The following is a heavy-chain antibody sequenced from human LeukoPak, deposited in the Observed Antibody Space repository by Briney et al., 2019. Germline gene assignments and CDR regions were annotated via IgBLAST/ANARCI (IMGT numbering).Heavy chain of an antibody. V-gene: IGHV4-39*01. CDR2: IYYSGST. D-gene: IGHD3-3*01. Sequence: SETPSLTCTVSGGSISSSSYYWGWIRQPPGKGLEWIGSIYYSGSTYYNPSLKSRVTISVDTSKNQFSLKLSSVTAADTAVYYRARFPPYDFWSGYYDPDDAFDIWGQGTMVTVSS. CDR3: ARFPPYDFWSGYYDPDDAFDI. CDR1: GGSISSSSYY. J-gene: IGHJ3*02.